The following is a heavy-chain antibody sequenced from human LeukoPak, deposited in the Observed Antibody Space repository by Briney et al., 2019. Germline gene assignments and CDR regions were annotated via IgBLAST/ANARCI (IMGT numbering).Heavy chain of an antibody. CDR2: INPSGGST. D-gene: IGHD5-18*01. CDR3: AREEIQLWSKPAVFGFGARPGFDY. J-gene: IGHJ4*02. V-gene: IGHV1-46*01. CDR1: GYTFTGYY. Sequence: ASVKVSCKASGYTFTGYYMHWVRQAPGQGLEWMGIINPSGGSTSYAQKFQGRVTMTRDTSTSTVYMELSSLRSEDTAVYYCAREEIQLWSKPAVFGFGARPGFDYWGQGTLVTVSS.